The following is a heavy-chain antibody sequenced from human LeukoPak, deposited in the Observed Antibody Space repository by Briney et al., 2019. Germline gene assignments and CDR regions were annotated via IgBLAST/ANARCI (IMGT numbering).Heavy chain of an antibody. J-gene: IGHJ4*02. CDR2: IYYSGST. V-gene: IGHV4-39*07. CDR1: GGSISSSSYY. Sequence: SETLSLTCTVSGGSISSSSYYWGWIRQPPGKGLEWIGSIYYSGSTYYNPSLKSRVTISVDTSKNQFSLKLSSVTAADTAVYYCARGDVGSVGVDTAMASGGSYFDYWGQGTLVTVSS. D-gene: IGHD5-18*01. CDR3: ARGDVGSVGVDTAMASGGSYFDY.